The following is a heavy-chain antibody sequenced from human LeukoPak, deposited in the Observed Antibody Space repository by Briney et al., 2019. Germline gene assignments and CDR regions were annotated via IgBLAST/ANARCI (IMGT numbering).Heavy chain of an antibody. CDR3: ARHENYYYYMDV. Sequence: SETLSLTCTVSGGSISSYYWSWIRQPPGKGLEWIGYIYTSGSTNYNPSLKSRVTISVDTSKNQFSLKLSPVTAADTAVYYCARHENYYYYMDVWGKGTTVTVSS. V-gene: IGHV4-4*09. CDR2: IYTSGST. CDR1: GGSISSYY. J-gene: IGHJ6*03.